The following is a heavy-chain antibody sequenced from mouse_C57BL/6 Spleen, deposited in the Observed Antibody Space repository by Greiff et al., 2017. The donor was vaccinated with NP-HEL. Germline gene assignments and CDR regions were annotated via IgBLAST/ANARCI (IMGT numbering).Heavy chain of an antibody. CDR3: ARYYYGSSLDY. D-gene: IGHD1-1*01. V-gene: IGHV3-6*01. CDR2: ISYDGSN. CDR1: GYSITSGYY. J-gene: IGHJ2*01. Sequence: VQLQQSGPGLVKPSQSLSLTCSVTGYSITSGYYWNWIRQFPGNKLEWMGYISYDGSNNYNPSLKNRISITRDTSKNQFFLKLNSVTTEDTATYYCARYYYGSSLDYWGQGTTLTVSS.